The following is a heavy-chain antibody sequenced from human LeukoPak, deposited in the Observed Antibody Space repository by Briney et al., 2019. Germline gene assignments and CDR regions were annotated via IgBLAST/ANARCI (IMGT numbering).Heavy chain of an antibody. Sequence: GESLKISCKGSGYSFTSSWIGWVRRMPGKGLEWMGIIYPGDSDTRYSPSFQGQVTISADKSISTAYLQWSSLKASDTAMYFCARHLGIVGATRDAFDIWGQGTMVTVSS. D-gene: IGHD1-26*01. CDR3: ARHLGIVGATRDAFDI. CDR2: IYPGDSDT. CDR1: GYSFTSSW. J-gene: IGHJ3*02. V-gene: IGHV5-51*01.